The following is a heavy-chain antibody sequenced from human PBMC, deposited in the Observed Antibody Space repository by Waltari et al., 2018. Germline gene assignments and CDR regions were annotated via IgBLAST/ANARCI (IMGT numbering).Heavy chain of an antibody. Sequence: QLQLQESGPGLVKPSETLSLTCTVSGGSISSSSYYWGWIRQPPGKGLEWIGSIYYSGSTYYNPALKSRVTISVDTSKNQFSLKLSSVTAADTAVYYCARGRVDYYGSGSYPYYFDYWGQGTLVIVSS. CDR2: IYYSGST. J-gene: IGHJ4*02. V-gene: IGHV4-39*07. CDR3: ARGRVDYYGSGSYPYYFDY. CDR1: GGSISSSSYY. D-gene: IGHD3-10*01.